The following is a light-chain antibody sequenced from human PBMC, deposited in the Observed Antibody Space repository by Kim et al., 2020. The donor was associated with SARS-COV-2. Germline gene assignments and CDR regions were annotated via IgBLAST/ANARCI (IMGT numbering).Light chain of an antibody. Sequence: SYELTQPHSVSVSPGQTANITCSGDELGDKYACWYQQKPGQSPVLVIYQDNKRPSGLPERFSGSDSGNSATMTISGTQAMDEADYYCQAWVSSSAVFGGGTKLT. CDR2: QDN. CDR1: ELGDKY. V-gene: IGLV3-1*01. CDR3: QAWVSSSAV. J-gene: IGLJ3*02.